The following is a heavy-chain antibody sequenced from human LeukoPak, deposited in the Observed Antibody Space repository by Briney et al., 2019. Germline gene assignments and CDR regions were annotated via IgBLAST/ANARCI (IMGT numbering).Heavy chain of an antibody. J-gene: IGHJ4*02. V-gene: IGHV1-18*01. D-gene: IGHD1-26*01. CDR2: ISAYNGNT. CDR3: ARVVGATDPPYYFDY. Sequence: ASVKVACKASGYTFTSYGISWLPQAPGQGREWMGWISAYNGNTNYAQKLQGRVTMTTDTSTSTAYMELRSLRSDDTAVYYCARVVGATDPPYYFDYWGQGTLVTVSS. CDR1: GYTFTSYG.